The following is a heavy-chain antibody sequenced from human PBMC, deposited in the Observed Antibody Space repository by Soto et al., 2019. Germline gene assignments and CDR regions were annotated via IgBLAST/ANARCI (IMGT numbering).Heavy chain of an antibody. V-gene: IGHV3-23*01. CDR1: GFSFSTYP. J-gene: IGHJ4*02. CDR3: VKKRSYDRSNYDHFDY. Sequence: EVQLLESGGGLVQPGGSRRLSCATSGFSFSTYPMSWVGQPPGKGRGGFTAISGNGRGTSYADSVKGRFTILRDNSKNTLYLQMNSLRAEDTAVYYCVKKRSYDRSNYDHFDYWGQGTLVTVSS. D-gene: IGHD3-22*01. CDR2: ISGNGRGT.